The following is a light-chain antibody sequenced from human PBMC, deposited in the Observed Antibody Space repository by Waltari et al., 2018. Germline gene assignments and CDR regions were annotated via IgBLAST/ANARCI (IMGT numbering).Light chain of an antibody. CDR1: SSDVGGYNY. CDR2: EVS. V-gene: IGLV2-14*01. CDR3: NSYTSSTTHV. Sequence: QSALTQPASVSGSPGQSITISCTGTSSDVGGYNYVSWYQHHPGKAPKLMIYEVSNRPSGVSTRFSVSKSGNTASLTISGLQADDEADYYCNSYTSSTTHVFGTGTKVTVL. J-gene: IGLJ1*01.